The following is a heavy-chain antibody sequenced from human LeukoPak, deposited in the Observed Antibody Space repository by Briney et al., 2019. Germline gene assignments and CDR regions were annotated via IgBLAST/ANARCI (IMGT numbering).Heavy chain of an antibody. CDR1: GFTFSRYW. CDR3: AITQYYYDSSGSDAFDI. D-gene: IGHD3-22*01. V-gene: IGHV3-7*01. Sequence: GGSLRLSCAASGFTFSRYWMSWVRQAPGKGLEWVANIKQDGSEKYYVDSVRGRFTISRDNAKNSLYLQMNSLRAEDTAVYYCAITQYYYDSSGSDAFDIWGQGTMVTVSS. CDR2: IKQDGSEK. J-gene: IGHJ3*02.